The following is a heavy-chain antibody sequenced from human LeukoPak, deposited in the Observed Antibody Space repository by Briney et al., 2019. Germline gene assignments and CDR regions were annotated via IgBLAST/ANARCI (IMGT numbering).Heavy chain of an antibody. Sequence: SETLSLTCTVSGGSVSSHQWSWIRQPPGKGLEWIGYIYYSGSTNYNPSLKSRFTISIGTSNNRFSLKLSSVTAADTAVYYCARGVLTTVSYYMDVWGKGTTVTVSS. CDR3: ARGVLTTVSYYMDV. CDR1: GGSVSSHQ. D-gene: IGHD4-11*01. J-gene: IGHJ6*03. CDR2: IYYSGST. V-gene: IGHV4-59*02.